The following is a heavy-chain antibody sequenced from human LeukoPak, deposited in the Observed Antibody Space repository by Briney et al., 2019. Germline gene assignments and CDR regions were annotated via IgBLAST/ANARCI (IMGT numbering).Heavy chain of an antibody. J-gene: IGHJ3*02. V-gene: IGHV4-39*07. CDR2: IYYSGST. Sequence: PSETLSLTCTVSGGSISSSNYYWGWIRQPPGKGLEWIGNIYYSGSTYYNPSLKSRVTISVDTSKNQFSLKLRSVTAADTAVYYCAKVATPNTLDALDIWGQGTLVTVSS. CDR1: GGSISSSNYY. D-gene: IGHD1/OR15-1a*01. CDR3: AKVATPNTLDALDI.